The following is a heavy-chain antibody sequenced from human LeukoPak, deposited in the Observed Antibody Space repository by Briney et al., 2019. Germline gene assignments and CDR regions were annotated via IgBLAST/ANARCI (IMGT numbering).Heavy chain of an antibody. J-gene: IGHJ4*02. D-gene: IGHD5-12*01. CDR3: AKAVYSGYDLIN. V-gene: IGHV3-23*01. CDR1: GFTFSSYA. Sequence: GGSLRRSCAASGFTFSSYAMSWVRQAPGKGLEWVSAISGSGDSTYYADSVKGRFTISRDNSKNTLYLQMNSLRAEDTAVYYCAKAVYSGYDLINWGQGTLVTVSS. CDR2: ISGSGDST.